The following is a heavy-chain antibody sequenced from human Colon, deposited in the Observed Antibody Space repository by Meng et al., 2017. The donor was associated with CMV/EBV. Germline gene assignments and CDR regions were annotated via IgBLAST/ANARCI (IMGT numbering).Heavy chain of an antibody. Sequence: GESLKISCAASGFTFSSYAMSWVRQAPGKGLEWVSAISGSGGSTYYADSVKGRFTISRDNSKNTPYLQMNSLRAEDTAVYYCAKYEDIVVVPAAIRAYYYYYGMDVWGQGTTVTVSS. J-gene: IGHJ6*02. CDR3: AKYEDIVVVPAAIRAYYYYYGMDV. CDR2: ISGSGGST. D-gene: IGHD2-2*02. V-gene: IGHV3-23*01. CDR1: GFTFSSYA.